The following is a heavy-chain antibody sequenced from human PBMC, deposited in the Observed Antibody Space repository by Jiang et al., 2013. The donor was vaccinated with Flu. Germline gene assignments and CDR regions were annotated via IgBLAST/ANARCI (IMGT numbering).Heavy chain of an antibody. CDR3: ARSYYDSKGVYYYGMDV. CDR2: IIPILGIA. J-gene: IGHJ6*04. V-gene: IGHV1-69*04. Sequence: SGAEVKKPGSSVKVSCKASGDTLSSYAISWVRQAPGQGLEWMGRIIPILGIANYAQKFQGRVTITADKSTSTAYMELSSLRSEDTAVYYCARSYYDSKGVYYYGMDVWGKGTTVTVSS. CDR1: GDTLSSYA. D-gene: IGHD3-22*01.